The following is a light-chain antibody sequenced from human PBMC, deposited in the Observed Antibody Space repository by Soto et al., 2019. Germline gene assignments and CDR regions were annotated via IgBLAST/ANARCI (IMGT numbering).Light chain of an antibody. V-gene: IGKV3-15*01. CDR3: QQYEGWPRT. J-gene: IGKJ2*01. Sequence: EIVMTQFPDTLSVSPGDTATLSCRSSQNIHINLAWYQQKPGQAPTLLIYGVTARAPGVPAGFSGSGSGTDFTLTIRSVQSGDFGVFYCQQYEGWPRTFGLGTKVDIK. CDR1: QNIHIN. CDR2: GVT.